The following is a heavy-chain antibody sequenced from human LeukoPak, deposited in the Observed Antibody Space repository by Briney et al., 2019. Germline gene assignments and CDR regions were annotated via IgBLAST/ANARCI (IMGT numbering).Heavy chain of an antibody. J-gene: IGHJ4*02. Sequence: PGGSLRLSCAASGFMFSSNRISWVRLAPGKGLEWVANIKEDGTETYYVDSVKGRFTISRDNAKNSSYLQMNSLRVEDTAVYYCAKEGRSLQTYWGQGTLVTVSS. CDR1: GFMFSSNR. CDR2: IKEDGTET. V-gene: IGHV3-7*03. D-gene: IGHD5-24*01. CDR3: AKEGRSLQTY.